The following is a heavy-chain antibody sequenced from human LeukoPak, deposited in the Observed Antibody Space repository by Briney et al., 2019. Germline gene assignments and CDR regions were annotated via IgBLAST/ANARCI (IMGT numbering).Heavy chain of an antibody. J-gene: IGHJ5*02. V-gene: IGHV4-4*09. CDR1: GGSISSYY. CDR3: ARDSFVVVPAAMGPWSWFDP. CDR2: IYTSGST. Sequence: SETLSLTCTVSGGSISSYYWSWIRQPPGKGLEWIGYIYTSGSTNYNPSLKSRVTISVDTSKNQFSLKLSSVTAADTAVYYCARDSFVVVPAAMGPWSWFDPWGQGTLVTVSS. D-gene: IGHD2-2*01.